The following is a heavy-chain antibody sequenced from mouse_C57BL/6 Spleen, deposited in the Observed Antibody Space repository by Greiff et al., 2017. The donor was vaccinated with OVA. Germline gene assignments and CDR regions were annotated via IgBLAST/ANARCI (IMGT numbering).Heavy chain of an antibody. CDR1: GFTFSSYG. CDR3: ARRRTDFDY. J-gene: IGHJ2*01. Sequence: DVKLVESGGDLVKPGGSLKLSCAASGFTFSSYGMSWVRQTPDKRLEWVATISSGGSYTYYPDSVKGRFTISRDNAKNTLYLQMSSLKSEDTAMYYCARRRTDFDYWGQGTTLTVSS. V-gene: IGHV5-6*02. CDR2: ISSGGSYT. D-gene: IGHD3-3*01.